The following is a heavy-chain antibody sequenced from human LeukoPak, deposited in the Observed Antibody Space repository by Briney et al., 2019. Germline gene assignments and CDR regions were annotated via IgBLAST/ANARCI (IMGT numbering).Heavy chain of an antibody. V-gene: IGHV1-69*05. D-gene: IGHD1-26*01. Sequence: SVKVSCKASGGTFSSYAISWVRQAPGQGLEWMGGIIPIFGTANYAQKFQGRVTITTDESTSTASMELSSLRSEDTAVYYCARSLHYYYYYMDVWGKGTTVTVSS. CDR3: ARSLHYYYYYMDV. CDR2: IIPIFGTA. CDR1: GGTFSSYA. J-gene: IGHJ6*03.